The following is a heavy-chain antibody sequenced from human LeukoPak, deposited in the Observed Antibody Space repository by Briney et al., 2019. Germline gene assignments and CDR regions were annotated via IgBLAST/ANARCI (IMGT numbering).Heavy chain of an antibody. CDR1: GFTFSSYG. D-gene: IGHD3-16*01. J-gene: IGHJ6*02. CDR3: ATSWGPDTSAFRWGRDGMDV. Sequence: GGSLRLSCAASGFTFSSYGMHWVRQAPGKGLEWVAVISYDGSNKYYADSVKGRFTISRDNSKNAQYLQMNSLRAEDTAVYYCATSWGPDTSAFRWGRDGMDVWGQGTTVIVS. V-gene: IGHV3-30*03. CDR2: ISYDGSNK.